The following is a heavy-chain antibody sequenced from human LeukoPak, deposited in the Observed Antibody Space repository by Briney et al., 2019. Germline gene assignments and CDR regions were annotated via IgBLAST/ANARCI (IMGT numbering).Heavy chain of an antibody. CDR3: ARDLGTTVTTYLYY. V-gene: IGHV3-21*01. Sequence: GGSLRLSCAASGFTFSSYSMNWVRQAPGKGLEWVSSISSSSSYIYYADSVKGRFTISRDNAKNSLYLQMNSLRAEDTAVYYCARDLGTTVTTYLYYWGQGTLVTVSS. D-gene: IGHD4-17*01. J-gene: IGHJ4*02. CDR2: ISSSSSYI. CDR1: GFTFSSYS.